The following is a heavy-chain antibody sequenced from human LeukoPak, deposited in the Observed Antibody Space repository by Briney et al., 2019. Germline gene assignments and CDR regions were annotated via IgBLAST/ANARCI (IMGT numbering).Heavy chain of an antibody. D-gene: IGHD2/OR15-2a*01. CDR2: IDSDGRST. Sequence: GGSLRLSCAASGFTFSSYWMHWVRQAPGKGLVWVSRIDSDGRSTSYADSVKGRFTISRDNSENSLYLQMDSLTAEDTAVYYCTRKGSQWDFLVDYWGQGTRVAVSP. J-gene: IGHJ4*02. CDR1: GFTFSSYW. CDR3: TRKGSQWDFLVDY. V-gene: IGHV3-74*01.